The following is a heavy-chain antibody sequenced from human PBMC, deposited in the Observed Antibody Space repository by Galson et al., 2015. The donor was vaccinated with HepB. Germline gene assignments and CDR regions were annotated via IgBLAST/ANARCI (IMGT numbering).Heavy chain of an antibody. V-gene: IGHV3-15*04. D-gene: IGHD1-1*01. J-gene: IGHJ4*02. CDR1: GFTFSNAW. CDR3: TTGGEERRVVATPGGFDY. CDR2: IESKTDGGTT. Sequence: SLRLSCAASGFTFSNAWMSWVRQAPGKGLEWVGRIESKTDGGTTDYAAPVKGRFSISRDDAKNTLYLQMNSLETEDTAVYYCTTGGEERRVVATPGGFDYWGQGTLVTVSS.